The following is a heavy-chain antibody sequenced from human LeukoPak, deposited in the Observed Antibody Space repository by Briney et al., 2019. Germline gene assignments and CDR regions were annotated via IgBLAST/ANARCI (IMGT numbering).Heavy chain of an antibody. V-gene: IGHV4-59*08. J-gene: IGHJ6*02. CDR2: IYYSGST. CDR3: ARQDNYYYGMDV. CDR1: GGSISSYY. Sequence: SETLSLTCTVSGGSISSYYWSWIRQPPGKGLEWIGYIYYSGSTNYNPSLKSRVNISVDTSKNQFSLKLSSVTAADTAVYYCARQDNYYYGMDVWGQGITVTVSS.